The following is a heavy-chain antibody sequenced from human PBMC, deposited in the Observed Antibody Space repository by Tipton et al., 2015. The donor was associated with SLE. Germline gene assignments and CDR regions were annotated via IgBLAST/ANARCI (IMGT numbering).Heavy chain of an antibody. CDR3: AREGGRYSYYYMDV. J-gene: IGHJ6*03. Sequence: QLVQSGAEVKKPGASVKVSCKASGYTFTSYDVNWVRQATGQGLEWMAWMNPNTGSTGYAQKFQGRVTMTRNTSISTAYMELRSLRSDDTAVYYCAREGGRYSYYYMDVWGKGTPVTLSS. CDR2: MNPNTGST. V-gene: IGHV1-8*01. CDR1: GYTFTSYD. D-gene: IGHD1-26*01.